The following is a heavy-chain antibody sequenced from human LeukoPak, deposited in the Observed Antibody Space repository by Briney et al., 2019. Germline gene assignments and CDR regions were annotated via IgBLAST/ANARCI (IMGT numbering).Heavy chain of an antibody. CDR1: GYTLTELS. V-gene: IGHV1-24*01. Sequence: GTSVKVSCKVSGYTLTELSMHWVRQAPGKVLEWMGGFDPEDGETIYAQKFQGRVTMTRDTSISTAYMEPSRLRSDDTAVYYCARDRRGGPNDYWGQGTLVTVSS. CDR3: ARDRRGGPNDY. CDR2: FDPEDGET. J-gene: IGHJ4*02. D-gene: IGHD3-16*01.